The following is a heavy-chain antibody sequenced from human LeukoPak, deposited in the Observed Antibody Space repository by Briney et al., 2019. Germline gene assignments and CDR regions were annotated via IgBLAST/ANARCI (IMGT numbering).Heavy chain of an antibody. CDR2: IIPILGIA. D-gene: IGHD3-22*01. CDR1: GGTFSSYA. J-gene: IGHJ4*02. V-gene: IGHV1-69*04. Sequence: ASVKVSCKASGGTFSSYAISWVRQAPGQGLEWMGRIIPILGIANYAQKFQGRVTITADNSTSTAYMELSSLRSEDTAVYYCARGYDSSGYSIDYWGQGTLVTVSS. CDR3: ARGYDSSGYSIDY.